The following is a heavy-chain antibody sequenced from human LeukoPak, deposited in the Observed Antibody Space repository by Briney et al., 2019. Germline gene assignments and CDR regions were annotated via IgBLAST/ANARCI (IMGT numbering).Heavy chain of an antibody. J-gene: IGHJ6*03. CDR2: IKQDGSEK. V-gene: IGHV3-7*03. Sequence: GGSLRLSCTASGFIFNSYEMNWVRQAPGKGLEWVANIKQDGSEKYYVDSVKGRFTISRDNAKNSLYLQMNSLRAEDTAVYYCAKGIRSTYYYYYMDVWGKGTTVTVSS. CDR1: GFIFNSYE. CDR3: AKGIRSTYYYYYMDV. D-gene: IGHD4-17*01.